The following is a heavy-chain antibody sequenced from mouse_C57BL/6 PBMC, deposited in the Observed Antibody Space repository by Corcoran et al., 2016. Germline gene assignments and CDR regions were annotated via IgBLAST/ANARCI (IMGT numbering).Heavy chain of an antibody. CDR1: GYTFTDYY. CDR3: AREERYWYFDV. V-gene: IGHV1-76*01. CDR2: IYPGSGNT. Sequence: QVQLKQSGAELVRPGASVKLSCKASGYTFTDYYINWVKQWPGQGLEWIARIYPGSGNTYYNEKFKGKATLTAEKSSSTAYMQLSSLTSEDSAVYFCAREERYWYFDVWGTGTTVTVSS. J-gene: IGHJ1*03.